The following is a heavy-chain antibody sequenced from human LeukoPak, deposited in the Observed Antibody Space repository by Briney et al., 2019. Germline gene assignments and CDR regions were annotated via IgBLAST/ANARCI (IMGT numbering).Heavy chain of an antibody. Sequence: GGSLRLSCAASGFTFSRYAMHWVRQAPGMGLAWVAVISDDGGNEYYLESVKGRFRISRDNSNNILYLQMNSLRTEDTAVYYCAKDRCSNGIGCYYYYMEVWGKGTTVTISS. V-gene: IGHV3-30*04. CDR3: AKDRCSNGIGCYYYYMEV. J-gene: IGHJ6*03. CDR1: GFTFSRYA. D-gene: IGHD2-8*01. CDR2: ISDDGGNE.